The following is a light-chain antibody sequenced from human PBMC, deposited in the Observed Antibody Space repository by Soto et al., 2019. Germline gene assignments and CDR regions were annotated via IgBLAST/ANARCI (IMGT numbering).Light chain of an antibody. CDR2: GAS. CDR1: QHIDRW. V-gene: IGKV1-12*01. Sequence: DIQLTRSPSSVSASVGDRVTITCRANQHIDRWLAWFQQKPGKAPELLIYGASILESWVPSRFNGSRSGTDFTLTISGLQPEDFATYYCHQAHTFPYTFGPGTKVDMK. CDR3: HQAHTFPYT. J-gene: IGKJ3*01.